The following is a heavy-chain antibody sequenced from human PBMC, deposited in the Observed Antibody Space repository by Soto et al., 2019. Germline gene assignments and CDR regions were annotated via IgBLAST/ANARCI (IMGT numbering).Heavy chain of an antibody. Sequence: ASVKVSCKASGYTFTSYAMHWVRQAPGQRLEWMGWINAGNGNTKYSQRFQGRVTITRDTSASTAYMELSSLRSEDTAVYYCAVPIAAAGTPYYYYYGMDVWGQGTTVTVSS. CDR2: INAGNGNT. CDR1: GYTFTSYA. J-gene: IGHJ6*02. D-gene: IGHD6-13*01. V-gene: IGHV1-3*01. CDR3: AVPIAAAGTPYYYYYGMDV.